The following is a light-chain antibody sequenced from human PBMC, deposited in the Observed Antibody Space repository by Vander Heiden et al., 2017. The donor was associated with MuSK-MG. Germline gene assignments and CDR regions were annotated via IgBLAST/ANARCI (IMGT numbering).Light chain of an antibody. Sequence: SYALILPPSVSVSQAPTASITFSGGNVGHKDVSWYQQRPGQSPVLVIYHDTKRPAEIPGRFSGSDSGNTATLTISGTQAVDEADYYWQAWDSSTSVVFGGGTKLTVL. CDR3: QAWDSSTSVV. CDR1: NVGHKD. J-gene: IGLJ2*01. V-gene: IGLV3-1*01. CDR2: HDT.